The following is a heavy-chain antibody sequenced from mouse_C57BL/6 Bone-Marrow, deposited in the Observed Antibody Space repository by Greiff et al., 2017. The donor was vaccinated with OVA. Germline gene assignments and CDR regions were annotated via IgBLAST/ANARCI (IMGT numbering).Heavy chain of an antibody. CDR3: ARSRRDDYAMDY. CDR1: GYAFSSSW. J-gene: IGHJ4*01. V-gene: IGHV1-82*01. Sequence: QVQLKESGPELVKPGASVKISCKASGYAFSSSWMNWVKQRPGKGLEWIGRIYPGDGDTNYNGKFKGKATLTADKSSSTAYMQLSSLTSEDSAVYFCARSRRDDYAMDYWGQGTSVTVSS. CDR2: IYPGDGDT. D-gene: IGHD1-2*01.